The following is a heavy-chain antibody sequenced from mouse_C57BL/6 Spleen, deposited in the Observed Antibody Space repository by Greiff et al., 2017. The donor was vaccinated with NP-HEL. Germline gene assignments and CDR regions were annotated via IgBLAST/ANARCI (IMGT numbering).Heavy chain of an antibody. CDR2: ISDGGSYT. CDR1: GFTFSSYA. V-gene: IGHV5-4*01. D-gene: IGHD3-3*01. J-gene: IGHJ2*01. Sequence: EVQGVESGGGLVKPGGSLKLSCAASGFTFSSYAMSWVRQTPEKRLEWVATISDGGSYTYYPDNVKGRFTISRDNAKNNLYLQMSHLKSEDTAMYYCAREGGTRFDYWGQGTTLTVSS. CDR3: AREGGTRFDY.